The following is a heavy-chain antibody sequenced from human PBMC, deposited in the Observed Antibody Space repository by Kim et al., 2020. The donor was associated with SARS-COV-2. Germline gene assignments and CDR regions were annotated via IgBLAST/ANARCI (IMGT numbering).Heavy chain of an antibody. CDR1: GYTFTSYG. Sequence: ASVKVSCKASGYTFTSYGISWVRQAPGQGLEWMGWISAYNGNTNYAQKLQGRVTMTTDTSTSTAYMELRSLRSDDTAVYYCARDPVAVPMVRGVPLDYWGQGTLVTVSS. V-gene: IGHV1-18*01. CDR2: ISAYNGNT. J-gene: IGHJ4*02. D-gene: IGHD3-10*01. CDR3: ARDPVAVPMVRGVPLDY.